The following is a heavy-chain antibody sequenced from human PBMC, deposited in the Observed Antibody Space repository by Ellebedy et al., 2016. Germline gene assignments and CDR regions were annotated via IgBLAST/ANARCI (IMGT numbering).Heavy chain of an antibody. V-gene: IGHV4-31*03. CDR2: IYNSGSA. Sequence: SETLSLTXNVSGGSISSGGFYWSWIRQHPGKGLEWIGYIYNSGSAYYNPSLKTRVSMSVDTSKNQFSLKLSSVTAADTVVYFCARGRSIFEVDHDFWGQGTLVTVSS. J-gene: IGHJ4*02. CDR3: ARGRSIFEVDHDF. CDR1: GGSISSGGFY. D-gene: IGHD3-3*01.